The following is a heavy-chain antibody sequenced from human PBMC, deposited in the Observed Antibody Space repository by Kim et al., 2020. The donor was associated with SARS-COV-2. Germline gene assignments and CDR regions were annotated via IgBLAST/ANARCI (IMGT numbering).Heavy chain of an antibody. J-gene: IGHJ4*02. Sequence: GGSLRLSCAASGFTFSSYAMSWVRQAPGKGLEWVSVIYSGGSSTYYADSVKGRFTISRDNSKNTLYLQMNSLRAEDTAVYYCATFRSDSSSSAWGQGTLVTVSS. D-gene: IGHD6-6*01. V-gene: IGHV3-23*03. CDR3: ATFRSDSSSSA. CDR1: GFTFSSYA. CDR2: IYSGGSST.